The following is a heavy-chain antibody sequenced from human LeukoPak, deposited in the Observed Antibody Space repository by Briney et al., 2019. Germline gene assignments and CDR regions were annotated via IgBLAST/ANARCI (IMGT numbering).Heavy chain of an antibody. D-gene: IGHD1-26*01. V-gene: IGHV3-74*01. CDR3: AKDYHLVGATRFDY. CDR1: GFTFSSYS. Sequence: GGSPRLSCAASGFTFSSYSMNWVRQAPGKGLVWVARIDPDGSTTNYADSVKGRFTISRDNSKNTLYLQMNSLRAEDTAVYYCAKDYHLVGATRFDYWGQGTLVTVSS. CDR2: IDPDGSTT. J-gene: IGHJ4*02.